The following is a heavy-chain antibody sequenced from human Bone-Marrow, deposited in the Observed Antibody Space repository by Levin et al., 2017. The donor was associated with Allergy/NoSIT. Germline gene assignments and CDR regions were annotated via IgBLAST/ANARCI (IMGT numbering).Heavy chain of an antibody. CDR2: ITSSSSYI. V-gene: IGHV3-21*01. CDR1: GFTFSSYA. D-gene: IGHD5-12*01. J-gene: IGHJ5*02. CDR3: ARGLEYSGLP. Sequence: GGSLRLSCAASGFTFSSYAMSWVRQAPGKGLDWVSSITSSSSYIYYADSVKGRFTISRDNAKNSLYLQMNSLRVEDTAVYYCARGLEYSGLPWGQGTLVTVSS.